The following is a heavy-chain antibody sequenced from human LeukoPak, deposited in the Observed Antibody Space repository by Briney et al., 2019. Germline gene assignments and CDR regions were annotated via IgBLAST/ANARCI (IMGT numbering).Heavy chain of an antibody. D-gene: IGHD3-3*01. CDR1: GFTYSAYW. Sequence: GGSLRLSCAASGFTYSAYWMHWVRQAPGKGLVWVSRIDTVGSTTTYADSVKGRFTISRDNAKNTLHLQMSSLTADDTGVYYCARVRSGSDDWVDPWGQGTLVTVSS. CDR2: IDTVGSTT. J-gene: IGHJ5*02. V-gene: IGHV3-74*03. CDR3: ARVRSGSDDWVDP.